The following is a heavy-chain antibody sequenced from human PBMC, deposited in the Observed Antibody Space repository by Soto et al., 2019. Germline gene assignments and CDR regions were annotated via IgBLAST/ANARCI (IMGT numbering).Heavy chain of an antibody. V-gene: IGHV3-23*01. CDR2: ISGSGGST. Sequence: GGSLRLSCAASGFTFSSYAMSWVRQAPGKGLEWVSAISGSGGSTYYADSVKGRFTISRDNSKNTLYLQMNSLRAEDTAVYYCAKWRIGWFGEFTRLVYFDYWGQGTLVTVSS. CDR1: GFTFSSYA. J-gene: IGHJ4*02. CDR3: AKWRIGWFGEFTRLVYFDY. D-gene: IGHD3-10*01.